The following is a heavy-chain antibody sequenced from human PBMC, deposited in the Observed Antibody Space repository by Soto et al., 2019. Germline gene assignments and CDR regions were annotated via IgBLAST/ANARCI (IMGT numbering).Heavy chain of an antibody. CDR1: GFPFSTYN. V-gene: IGHV3-48*02. CDR3: ARDVTWSVDN. D-gene: IGHD3-3*01. Sequence: GGSLTLSCAASGFPFSTYNMNWVRQAPGKGLEWVSYISSGSGNIYYADSVKGRFTISRDNAKNSLYLQMNSLRDEDTAVYYCARDVTWSVDNWGQGTLVTVYS. CDR2: ISSGSGNI. J-gene: IGHJ4*02.